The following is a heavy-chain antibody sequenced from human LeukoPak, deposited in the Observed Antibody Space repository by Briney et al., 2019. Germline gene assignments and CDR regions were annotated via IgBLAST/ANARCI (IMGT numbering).Heavy chain of an antibody. CDR2: IYHSGST. CDR1: GGSISSYY. Sequence: SETLSLICTVSGGSISSYYWSWIRQPPGKGLEWIGYIYHSGSTYYNPSLKSRVTISVDRSKNQFSLKLSSVTAADTAVYYCARGRLGDYWGQGTLVTVSS. CDR3: ARGRLGDY. V-gene: IGHV4-59*12. J-gene: IGHJ4*02. D-gene: IGHD3-16*01.